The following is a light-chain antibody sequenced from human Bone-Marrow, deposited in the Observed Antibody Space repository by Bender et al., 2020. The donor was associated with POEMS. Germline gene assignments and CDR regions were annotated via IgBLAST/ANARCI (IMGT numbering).Light chain of an antibody. CDR1: SSNIETQY. CDR2: DTT. CDR3: AAWDDTLTGYV. J-gene: IGLJ1*01. Sequence: QSVLTQPPSVSAAPGQRVTIFCSGSSSNIETQYVAWYQQLPGVAPKLLIYDTTKRASGIPDRFSGSKSGTSATLAISGLRSEDEADYYCAAWDDTLTGYVFGTGTKVTVL. V-gene: IGLV1-51*01.